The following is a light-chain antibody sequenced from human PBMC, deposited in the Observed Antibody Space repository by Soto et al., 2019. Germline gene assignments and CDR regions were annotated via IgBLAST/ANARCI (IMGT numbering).Light chain of an antibody. CDR2: GNN. Sequence: QSVLTQQPSVSGAPGQMVTISCTGSSSNIGAGYDVHWYQQVPGTAPKLLIYGNNNRPSGVPDRFSGSRSGTSASLAITGLQAEDEADYYCQSYDGSLSGSVFGGGTKVTVL. CDR1: SSNIGAGYD. J-gene: IGLJ2*01. CDR3: QSYDGSLSGSV. V-gene: IGLV1-40*01.